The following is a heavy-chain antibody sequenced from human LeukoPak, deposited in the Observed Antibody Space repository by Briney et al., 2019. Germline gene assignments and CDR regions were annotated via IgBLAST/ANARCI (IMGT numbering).Heavy chain of an antibody. CDR1: GFTFSSYG. CDR2: ISYDGSNK. V-gene: IGHV3-30*03. CDR3: ARVSVSRYYYDSSGYSY. J-gene: IGHJ4*02. D-gene: IGHD3-22*01. Sequence: GGSLRLSCAASGFTFSSYGMHWVRQAPGKGLEWVAVISYDGSNKYYADSVKGRFTISRDNSKNTLYLQMNSLRAEDTAVHYCARVSVSRYYYDSSGYSYWGRGTLVTVSS.